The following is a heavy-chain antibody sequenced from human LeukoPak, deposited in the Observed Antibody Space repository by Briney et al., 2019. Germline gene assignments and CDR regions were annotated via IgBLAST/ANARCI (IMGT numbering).Heavy chain of an antibody. CDR2: INPNSGGT. CDR1: GGSFSSFV. D-gene: IGHD6-13*01. CDR3: ASDVAAGTGFDY. J-gene: IGHJ4*02. V-gene: IGHV1-2*02. Sequence: ASVKVSCKASGGSFSSFVITWVRQAPGQGLEWMGWINPNSGGTNYAQKFQGRVTMTRDTSISTAYMELSRLRSDDTAVYYCASDVAAGTGFDYWGQGTLVTVSS.